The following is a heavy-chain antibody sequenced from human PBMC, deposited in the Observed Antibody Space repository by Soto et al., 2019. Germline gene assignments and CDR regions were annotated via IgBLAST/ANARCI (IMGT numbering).Heavy chain of an antibody. CDR1: GFMFETFY. D-gene: IGHD6-13*01. CDR3: ARVFDGYYFDY. J-gene: IGHJ4*02. Sequence: QVVVVESGGGVVQPGRSLTLSCAASGFMFETFYMHWVRQAPGKGLQWVAVISSDGRNKYYAESVKGRFSISRDNSKNTLYLQLNSLIPQDTAVYYCARVFDGYYFDYWGQGALVTFSS. CDR2: ISSDGRNK. V-gene: IGHV3-30*04.